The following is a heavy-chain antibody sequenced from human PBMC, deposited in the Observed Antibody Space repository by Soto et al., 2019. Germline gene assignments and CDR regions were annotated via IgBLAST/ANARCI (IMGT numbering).Heavy chain of an antibody. D-gene: IGHD5-12*01. Sequence: GGSLILSCAASGFTFSSYAMNWVRRAPGKGLEWVSSISSNNDYIYYGDSVKGRFTISRDNAKNSLYLQMNSVRVEDTAVYYCARGGDPSGSWPRYWGQGTLVTVSS. CDR2: ISSNNDYI. CDR1: GFTFSSYA. CDR3: ARGGDPSGSWPRY. J-gene: IGHJ4*02. V-gene: IGHV3-21*01.